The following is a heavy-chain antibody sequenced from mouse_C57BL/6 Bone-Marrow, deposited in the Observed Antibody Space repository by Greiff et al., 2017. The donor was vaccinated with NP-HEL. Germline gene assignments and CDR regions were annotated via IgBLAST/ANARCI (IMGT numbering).Heavy chain of an antibody. CDR3: ARWLLLFDY. Sequence: VQLQQPGAELVKPGASVKLSCKASGYTFTSYWMQWVKQRPGQGLEWIGEIDPSDSYTNYNQKFKGKATLTVDTSSSTAYMQLSSLTSEDSAVYYCARWLLLFDYWGQGTTPTVSS. CDR1: GYTFTSYW. V-gene: IGHV1-50*01. D-gene: IGHD2-3*01. CDR2: IDPSDSYT. J-gene: IGHJ2*01.